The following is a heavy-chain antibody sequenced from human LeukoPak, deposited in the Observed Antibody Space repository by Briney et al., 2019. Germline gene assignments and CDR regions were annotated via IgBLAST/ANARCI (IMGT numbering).Heavy chain of an antibody. CDR3: ARQVALVPAWYFDL. V-gene: IGHV4-4*09. Sequence: SETLSLTCTVSGGSISSYYWSWIRQPPGKGLEWIGYIYTSGSTNYNPSLKSRVTISVDTSKNQFSLKLSSVTAADTAVYYCARQVALVPAWYFDLWGRGTLVTVSS. CDR1: GGSISSYY. D-gene: IGHD6-6*01. CDR2: IYTSGST. J-gene: IGHJ2*01.